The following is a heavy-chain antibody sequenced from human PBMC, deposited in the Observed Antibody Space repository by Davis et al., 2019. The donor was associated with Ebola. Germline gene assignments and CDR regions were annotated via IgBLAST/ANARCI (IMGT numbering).Heavy chain of an antibody. V-gene: IGHV3-30*18. J-gene: IGHJ6*04. Sequence: PGGSLRLSCAASGFTFSSHGMHWVRQAPGKGLEWVAIISYDGSDPRYADSVKGRFTISRDNSKNTLYLHMISLRAEDTAVYYCAKDLQTTNPYDSTWYPTYYYCAMDVWGKGTTVTVSS. CDR1: GFTFSSHG. CDR2: ISYDGSDP. D-gene: IGHD3-22*01. CDR3: AKDLQTTNPYDSTWYPTYYYCAMDV.